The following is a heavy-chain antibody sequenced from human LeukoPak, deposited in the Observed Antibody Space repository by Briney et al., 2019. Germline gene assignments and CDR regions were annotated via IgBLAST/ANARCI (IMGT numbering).Heavy chain of an antibody. Sequence: SETLSLTCTVSGGSISSSSYYWGWIRQPPGKGLEWIGSIYYSGNTYYNPSLKSRVTISVDTSKNQFSLKLSSVTAADTAVYYCARLPPRLGYCSSTSCPPDPRWGSSSPFVDYWGQGTLVTVSS. J-gene: IGHJ4*02. CDR2: IYYSGNT. D-gene: IGHD2-2*01. V-gene: IGHV4-39*01. CDR3: ARLPPRLGYCSSTSCPPDPRWGSSSPFVDY. CDR1: GGSISSSSYY.